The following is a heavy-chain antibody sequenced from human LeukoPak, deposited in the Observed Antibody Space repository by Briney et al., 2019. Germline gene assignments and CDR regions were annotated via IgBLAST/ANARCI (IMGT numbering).Heavy chain of an antibody. V-gene: IGHV3-30*18. CDR1: GFTFSSFG. J-gene: IGHJ4*02. D-gene: IGHD2-2*01. CDR3: AKAIVAGAPGRFDY. Sequence: GGSLRLSCAASGFTFSSFGMHWVRQAPGKGLEWVAVLSFDGTTKYYTDSVKGRFTISRDNSKNTLYLQMNSLRPEDTAVYYCAKAIVAGAPGRFDYWGQGTLVTVSS. CDR2: LSFDGTTK.